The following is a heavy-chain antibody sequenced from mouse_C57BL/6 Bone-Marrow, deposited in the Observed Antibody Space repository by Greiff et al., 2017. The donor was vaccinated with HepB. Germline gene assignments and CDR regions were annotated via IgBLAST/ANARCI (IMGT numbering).Heavy chain of an antibody. CDR2: IYPRDGST. CDR1: GYTFTSYD. V-gene: IGHV1-85*01. D-gene: IGHD2-3*01. J-gene: IGHJ1*03. Sequence: VKLQESGPELVKPGASVKLSCKASGYTFTSYDINWVKQRPGQGLEWIGWIYPRDGSTKYNEKFKGKATLTVDTSSSTAYMELHSLTSEDSAVYFCARSGDGYYGGDWYFDVWGTGTTVTVSS. CDR3: ARSGDGYYGGDWYFDV.